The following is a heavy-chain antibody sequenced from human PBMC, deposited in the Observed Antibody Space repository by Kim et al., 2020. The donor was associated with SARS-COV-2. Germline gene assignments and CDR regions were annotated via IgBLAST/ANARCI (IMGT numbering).Heavy chain of an antibody. V-gene: IGHV4-34*01. Sequence: SETLSLTCAVYGGSFSGYYWSWIRQPPGKGLEWIGEINHSGSTNYNPSLKSRVTISVDTSKNQFSLKLSSVTAADTAVYYCARALNWFDPWGQGTLVTVSS. CDR2: INHSGST. CDR3: ARALNWFDP. CDR1: GGSFSGYY. J-gene: IGHJ5*02.